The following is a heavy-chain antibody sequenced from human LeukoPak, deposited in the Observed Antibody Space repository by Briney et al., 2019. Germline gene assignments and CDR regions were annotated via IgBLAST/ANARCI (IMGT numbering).Heavy chain of an antibody. Sequence: SVKVSCKASGGTFSSYAISWVRQAPGQGLEWVGRIIPIFGIANYAQKFQGRVTITADKTTSTAYMELSSLRSEDTAVYYCARANSYGPGMDVWGQGTTVTVSS. CDR2: IIPIFGIA. CDR3: ARANSYGPGMDV. V-gene: IGHV1-69*04. J-gene: IGHJ6*02. D-gene: IGHD5-18*01. CDR1: GGTFSSYA.